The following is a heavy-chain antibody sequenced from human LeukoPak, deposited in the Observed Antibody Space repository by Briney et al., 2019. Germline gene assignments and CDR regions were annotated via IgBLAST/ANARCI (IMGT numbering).Heavy chain of an antibody. CDR1: GGTFSSYA. CDR3: ARSLIRFLEWLSN. V-gene: IGHV1-69*05. CDR2: IIPIFGTA. D-gene: IGHD3-3*01. J-gene: IGHJ4*02. Sequence: ASVKVSCKASGGTFSSYAISWVRQAPGQGLEWMGGIIPIFGTANYAQKFQGRVTITTDESTSTAYMELSSLRSEDTAAYYCARSLIRFLEWLSNWGQGTLVTVSS.